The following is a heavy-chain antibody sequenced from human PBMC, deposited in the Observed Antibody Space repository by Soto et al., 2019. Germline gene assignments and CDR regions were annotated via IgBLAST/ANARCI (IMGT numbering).Heavy chain of an antibody. D-gene: IGHD2-15*01. CDR3: ARPACSGGSCYSKPIDY. Sequence: GGSLRLSCAASGFTFSSYWMHWVRQAPGKGLVWVSRINLDGSSTIYADSVKGRFTISRDNVNNTLYLQLNSLRAEDTAVYYCARPACSGGSCYSKPIDYWGQGSLVTVSS. CDR1: GFTFSSYW. V-gene: IGHV3-74*01. CDR2: INLDGSST. J-gene: IGHJ4*02.